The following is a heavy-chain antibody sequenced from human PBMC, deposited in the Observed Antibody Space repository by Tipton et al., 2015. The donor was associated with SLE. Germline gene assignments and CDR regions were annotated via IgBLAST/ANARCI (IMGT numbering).Heavy chain of an antibody. CDR1: GGSISSSSYY. D-gene: IGHD6-13*01. Sequence: TLSLTCTVSGGSISSSSYYWSWIRQPPGKGLEWIGYIYYSGSTNYNPSLKSRVTISVDTSKNQFSLKLSSATAADTAVYYCAREGSIAAAGTGYFQHWGQGTLVTVSS. CDR2: IYYSGST. J-gene: IGHJ1*01. CDR3: AREGSIAAAGTGYFQH. V-gene: IGHV4-61*01.